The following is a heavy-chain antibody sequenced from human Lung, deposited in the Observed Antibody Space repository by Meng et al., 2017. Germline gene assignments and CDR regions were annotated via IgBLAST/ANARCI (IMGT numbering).Heavy chain of an antibody. Sequence: VEPPDSRPRLFTTPQTLTSSCSVFSDTTRIYDWSWIRQPPGKGLEWIGFIYRDEDTNYNPSLKSRVTTSVDTSKNQFSLKLVSVTAADTAVYYCARGRRVIHPYYFDNWGQGTLVTVSS. V-gene: IGHV4-59*01. J-gene: IGHJ4*02. CDR3: ARGRRVIHPYYFDN. CDR1: SDTTRIYD. CDR2: IYRDEDT. D-gene: IGHD3-10*01.